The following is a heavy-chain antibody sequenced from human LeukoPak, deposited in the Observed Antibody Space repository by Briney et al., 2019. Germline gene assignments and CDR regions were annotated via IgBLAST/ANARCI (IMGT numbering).Heavy chain of an antibody. J-gene: IGHJ6*02. D-gene: IGHD2-2*01. CDR2: INHSGST. CDR1: GGSFSGYY. CDR3: AQARGDLGYCSSTSCSAPLDYYYYGMDV. Sequence: SQTLSLTCAVYGGSFSGYYWSWIRQPPGKGLEWIGEINHSGSTNYNPSLKSRVTISVDTSKNQFSLKLSSVTAADTAVYYCAQARGDLGYCSSTSCSAPLDYYYYGMDVWGQGTTVTVSS. V-gene: IGHV4-34*01.